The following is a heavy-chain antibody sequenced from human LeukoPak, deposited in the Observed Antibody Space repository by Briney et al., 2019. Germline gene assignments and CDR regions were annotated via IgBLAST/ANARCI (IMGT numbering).Heavy chain of an antibody. J-gene: IGHJ4*02. D-gene: IGHD6-6*01. CDR2: ISWNSGSI. Sequence: GRSLRPSCAASGFTFDVYAMHWVRQAPGKGLEWVSGISWNSGSIGYADSVKGRFTISRDNAKNSLYLQMNSLRAEDTALYYCAKDTTYSSSSFVFDYWGQGTLVTVSS. V-gene: IGHV3-9*01. CDR3: AKDTTYSSSSFVFDY. CDR1: GFTFDVYA.